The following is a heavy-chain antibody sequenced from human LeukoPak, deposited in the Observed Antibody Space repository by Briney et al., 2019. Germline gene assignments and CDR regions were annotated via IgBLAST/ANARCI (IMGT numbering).Heavy chain of an antibody. CDR3: ARAGTTDYYYYYMDV. V-gene: IGHV1-8*03. Sequence: ASVKVSCKASGYTFTSYDINWVRQATGQGLEWMGWMNPNSGNTGYAQKFQGRVTVTADESTSTAYMELSSLRSEDTAVYYCARAGTTDYYYYYMDVWGKGTTVTISS. CDR1: GYTFTSYD. CDR2: MNPNSGNT. J-gene: IGHJ6*03. D-gene: IGHD1-1*01.